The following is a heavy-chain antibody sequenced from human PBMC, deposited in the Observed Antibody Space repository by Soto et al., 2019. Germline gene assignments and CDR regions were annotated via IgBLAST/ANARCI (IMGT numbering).Heavy chain of an antibody. J-gene: IGHJ4*02. CDR3: ARPSRSGSRAYYFDY. D-gene: IGHD1-26*01. CDR1: GYSFTSYW. V-gene: IGHV5-51*01. CDR2: IYPGDSDT. Sequence: GESLKISCKGSGYSFTSYWIGWVRQMPGKGLEWMGIIYPGDSDTRYSPSFQGQVAISADKSISTAYLQWSSLKASDTAMYYCARPSRSGSRAYYFDYWGQGTLVTVS.